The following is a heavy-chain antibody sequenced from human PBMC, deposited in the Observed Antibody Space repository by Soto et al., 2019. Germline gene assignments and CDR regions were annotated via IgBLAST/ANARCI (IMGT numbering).Heavy chain of an antibody. Sequence: QLQLQESGPGLVKPSETLSLTCTVSGGSISSSSYYWGWIRQPPGKGLGWIGSIYYSGSTYYNPSLKSRVTISVDTSKNQFSLKLSSVTAADTAVYYCARPGWDYGLGYWGQGTLVTVSS. CDR3: ARPGWDYGLGY. CDR1: GGSISSSSYY. D-gene: IGHD3-10*01. CDR2: IYYSGST. V-gene: IGHV4-39*01. J-gene: IGHJ4*02.